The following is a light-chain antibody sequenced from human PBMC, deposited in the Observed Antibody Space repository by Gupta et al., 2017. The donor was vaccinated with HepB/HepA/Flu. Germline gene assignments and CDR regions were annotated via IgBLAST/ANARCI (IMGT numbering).Light chain of an antibody. Sequence: QSALTLPASVSGSPVQSITISCTGTSSDVGGYNYVSWYQQHPGKAPKLMIYDVSNRPSGVSNRFSGSKSGNTASLTISGPQAEDEADYYCSSYTSSSTPVVFGGGTKLTVL. V-gene: IGLV2-14*03. CDR3: SSYTSSSTPVV. J-gene: IGLJ2*01. CDR1: SSDVGGYNY. CDR2: DVS.